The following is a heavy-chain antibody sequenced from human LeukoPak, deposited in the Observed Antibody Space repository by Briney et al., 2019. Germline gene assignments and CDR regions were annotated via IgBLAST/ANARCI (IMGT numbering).Heavy chain of an antibody. CDR2: IWYDGSNK. V-gene: IGHV3-33*08. CDR1: GFTFSSYW. Sequence: GGSLRLSCAASGFTFSSYWMSWVRQAPGKGLEWVAVIWYDGSNKYYADSVKGRFTISRDNSKNTLYLQMNSLRAEDTAVYYCARDHGVVVVAATDSYGMDVWGQGTTVTVSS. D-gene: IGHD2-15*01. CDR3: ARDHGVVVVAATDSYGMDV. J-gene: IGHJ6*02.